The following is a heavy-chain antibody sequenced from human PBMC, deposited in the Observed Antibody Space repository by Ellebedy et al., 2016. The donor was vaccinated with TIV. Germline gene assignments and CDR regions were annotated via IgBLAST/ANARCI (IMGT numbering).Heavy chain of an antibody. J-gene: IGHJ5*01. CDR3: AKYAAGNYGDS. V-gene: IGHV4-39*07. Sequence: SETLSLXXSVPGGSISSSNYYWGWIRQPPGKGLEWIGCISYSGLTYYSPSLKSRVTIALDTSKNQISLTLTSVTAADTAVYYCAKYAAGNYGDSWGQGTLLTVSS. D-gene: IGHD1-7*01. CDR1: GGSISSSNYY. CDR2: ISYSGLT.